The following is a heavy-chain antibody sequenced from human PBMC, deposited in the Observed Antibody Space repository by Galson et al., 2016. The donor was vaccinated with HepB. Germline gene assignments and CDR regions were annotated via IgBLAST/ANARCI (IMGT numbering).Heavy chain of an antibody. CDR3: ARDQAGEILRRPLGY. J-gene: IGHJ4*02. Sequence: SETLSLTCTVSGGSITNYFWSWIRQPPGKGLEWIGDINHSGNSDFNPSLKSRVTMSVDTSNKQCSLKLTSVTAADTAVYYCARDQAGEILRRPLGYWGQGTLVTVSS. D-gene: IGHD4-17*01. CDR2: INHSGNS. CDR1: GGSITNYF. V-gene: IGHV4-59*12.